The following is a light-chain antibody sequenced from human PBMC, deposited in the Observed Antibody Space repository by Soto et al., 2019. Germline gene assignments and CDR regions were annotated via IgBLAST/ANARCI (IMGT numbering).Light chain of an antibody. CDR2: AAS. Sequence: EIVLTQSPGTLSLSPGERATLSCWASQSISSNYLAWYQQKPGQAPRLLIYAASSRATGIPARFSGSGSGTDFTLTISRLEPEEFAVYYCQQYGNSLYTFGQGTKLEIK. CDR1: QSISSNY. J-gene: IGKJ2*01. V-gene: IGKV3-20*01. CDR3: QQYGNSLYT.